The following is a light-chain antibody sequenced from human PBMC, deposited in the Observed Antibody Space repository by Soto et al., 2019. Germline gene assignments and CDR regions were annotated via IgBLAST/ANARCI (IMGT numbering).Light chain of an antibody. V-gene: IGKV3-11*01. J-gene: IGKJ4*01. CDR1: QSINRY. CDR3: QERGNWPLS. Sequence: EIVLTQSPATLSLSPGERATLSCRVSQSINRYLAWYQQKPGQAPRLLIYDASNRAAGIAARFSGSEPGTDCTLPISSLEPEDFAVYYCQERGNWPLSFGGGTKVE. CDR2: DAS.